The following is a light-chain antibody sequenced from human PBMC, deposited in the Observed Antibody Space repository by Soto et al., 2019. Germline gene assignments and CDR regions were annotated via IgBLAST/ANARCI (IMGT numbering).Light chain of an antibody. V-gene: IGKV3-11*01. CDR3: QQRSNWPPGYT. CDR1: QSVNNY. CDR2: DAS. Sequence: EMVLTQSPATLSLSPGERATLSCRASQSVNNYLAWYQQKPGRAPRLLIYDASNRASDIPARFSGSGYGTDFTLSISSLEPEDFAVYYCQQRSNWPPGYTFGQGNKLVLK. J-gene: IGKJ2*01.